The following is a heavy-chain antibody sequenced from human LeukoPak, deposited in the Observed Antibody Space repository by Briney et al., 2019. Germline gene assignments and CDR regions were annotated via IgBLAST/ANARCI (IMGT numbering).Heavy chain of an antibody. CDR1: GSTFSSYA. J-gene: IGHJ4*02. D-gene: IGHD3-3*01. CDR2: ISGGGDST. Sequence: PGGSLRLSCAASGSTFSSYAMSWVRQAPGKGLEWVSAISGGGDSTYYADSLKGRFTISRDNSKNTLYLHMNSLSAEDTALYYCARVRSHEFLSGELFDYWGQGTLVTVSS. CDR3: ARVRSHEFLSGELFDY. V-gene: IGHV3-23*01.